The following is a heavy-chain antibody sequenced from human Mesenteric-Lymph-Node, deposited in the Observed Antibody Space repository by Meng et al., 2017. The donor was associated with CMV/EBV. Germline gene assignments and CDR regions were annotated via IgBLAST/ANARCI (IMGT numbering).Heavy chain of an antibody. J-gene: IGHJ4*02. Sequence: QITLKESGPTLVKPTQTLTLTCTFSGFSLSTSGVGVGWIRQPPGKALEWLALIYWDDDKRYSPSLKSRLAITKGTSKNQVVLTMTNIDPVDTATYYCAHSSGIAAAGPFYFDHWGQGTLVTVSS. CDR1: GFSLSTSGVG. V-gene: IGHV2-5*02. CDR2: IYWDDDK. CDR3: AHSSGIAAAGPFYFDH. D-gene: IGHD6-13*01.